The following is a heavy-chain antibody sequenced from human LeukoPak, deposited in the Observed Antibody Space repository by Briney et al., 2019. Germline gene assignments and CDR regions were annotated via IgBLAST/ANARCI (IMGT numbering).Heavy chain of an antibody. CDR3: ARERAAADDSLDY. CDR2: TNSDGSIT. J-gene: IGHJ4*02. D-gene: IGHD6-13*01. CDR1: EFTFSNYW. V-gene: IGHV3-74*01. Sequence: QTGGSLRLSCAASEFTFSNYWMHWVRQAPGKGLAWVSRTNSDGSITSYADSVKGRFTISRDNAKNTLYLQMNSLRAEDTAVYYCARERAAADDSLDYWGQGTLVTVSS.